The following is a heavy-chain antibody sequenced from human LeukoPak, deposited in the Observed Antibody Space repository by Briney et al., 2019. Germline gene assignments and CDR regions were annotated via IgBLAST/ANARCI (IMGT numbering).Heavy chain of an antibody. CDR3: ARQPPGRYGKDV. D-gene: IGHD3-9*01. Sequence: LGEPLKISCKGSGYSFTSYWISWVRQMPGKGPEWMGIIHPGDSNTRYSLSFQGQVTISTDKSISTAYLQWSSLKASDTAMYYCARQPPGRYGKDVWGQGTMVTVSS. CDR2: IHPGDSNT. J-gene: IGHJ6*02. V-gene: IGHV5-51*01. CDR1: GYSFTSYW.